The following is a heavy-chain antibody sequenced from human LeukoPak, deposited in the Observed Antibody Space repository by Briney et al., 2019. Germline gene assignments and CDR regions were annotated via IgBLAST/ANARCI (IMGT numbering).Heavy chain of an antibody. J-gene: IGHJ5*02. D-gene: IGHD6-19*01. V-gene: IGHV1-2*02. CDR3: ARSMGWSYELDP. CDR1: GYTFTGYY. Sequence: ASVKVSCKASGYTFTGYYMHWVRQAPGQGLEWMGWINPNSGGTNYAQKFQGRVTMTRDTSISTAYMELSRLRSDDTAVYYCARSMGWSYELDPWGRGTLVTVSS. CDR2: INPNSGGT.